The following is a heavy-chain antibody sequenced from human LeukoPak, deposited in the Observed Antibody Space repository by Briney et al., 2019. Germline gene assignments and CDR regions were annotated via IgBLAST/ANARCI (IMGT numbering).Heavy chain of an antibody. J-gene: IGHJ6*03. Sequence: GGSLRLSCAASGFTFSSSAMHWVRQASGKGLEWVGRIRSKANSYATAYAASVKGRFTISRDDSKNTAYLQMNSLKTEDTAVYYCTSRARIQLWYYYYYMDVWGKGTTVTISS. V-gene: IGHV3-73*01. CDR1: GFTFSSSA. CDR2: IRSKANSYAT. CDR3: TSRARIQLWYYYYYMDV. D-gene: IGHD5-18*01.